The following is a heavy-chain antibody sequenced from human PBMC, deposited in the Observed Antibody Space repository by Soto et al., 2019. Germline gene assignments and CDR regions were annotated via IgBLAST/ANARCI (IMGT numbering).Heavy chain of an antibody. Sequence: QVQLQESGPGLVKPSGTLSLTCAVSSGSISSSNWWGWVRQPPGKGLEWIGEIYHSGSTNYNPSLKRRGTISVDKSKNQCSLKLSSVTAAGTAVYFCASLVRGVMNDYWGQGTLVTVPS. V-gene: IGHV4-4*02. CDR1: SGSISSSNW. CDR2: IYHSGST. CDR3: ASLVRGVMNDY. D-gene: IGHD3-10*01. J-gene: IGHJ4*02.